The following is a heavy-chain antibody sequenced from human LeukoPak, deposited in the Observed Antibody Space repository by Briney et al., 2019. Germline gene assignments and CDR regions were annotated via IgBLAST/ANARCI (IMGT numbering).Heavy chain of an antibody. D-gene: IGHD3-3*01. V-gene: IGHV4-39*01. Sequence: SETLSLTCTVSGGSISSSSYYWGWIRQPPGKGLEWIGSIYYSGSTYYNPSLKSRVTISVDTSKNQFSLKLSSVTAADTAVYYCARQGDFWSGYPHNWFDPWGQGTLVTVSS. CDR3: ARQGDFWSGYPHNWFDP. CDR2: IYYSGST. J-gene: IGHJ5*02. CDR1: GGSISSSSYY.